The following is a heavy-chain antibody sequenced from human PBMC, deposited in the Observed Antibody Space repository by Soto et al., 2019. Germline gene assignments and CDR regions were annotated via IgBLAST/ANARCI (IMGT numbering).Heavy chain of an antibody. V-gene: IGHV1-69*12. Sequence: QVQLVQSGAEVKKPGSSVNVSCKASGGTFSSHAINWVRQAPGQGLEWVGGIIPLFGTANYAQKFQGRVTITADESTNTAFMELSSLRSEDTAVYYCTRVRGVVTMDDACAIWGQGTLVVVSS. J-gene: IGHJ3*02. CDR1: GGTFSSHA. D-gene: IGHD2-21*01. CDR2: IIPLFGTA. CDR3: TRVRGVVTMDDACAI.